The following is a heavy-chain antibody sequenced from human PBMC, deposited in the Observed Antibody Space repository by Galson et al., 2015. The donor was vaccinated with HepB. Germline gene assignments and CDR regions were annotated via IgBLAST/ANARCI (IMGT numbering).Heavy chain of an antibody. J-gene: IGHJ6*02. D-gene: IGHD2-2*01. CDR1: GFTFGNYA. Sequence: SLRLSCAASGFTFGNYALHWVRQAPGKGLEWVAVISYDGSNKYYADSVKGRFTISRDNSKNTLYLQMNSLRAEDTAVYYCARDTDYCSSTSCWVRAFYYYYGMDVWGQGTTVTVSS. CDR2: ISYDGSNK. CDR3: ARDTDYCSSTSCWVRAFYYYYGMDV. V-gene: IGHV3-30*04.